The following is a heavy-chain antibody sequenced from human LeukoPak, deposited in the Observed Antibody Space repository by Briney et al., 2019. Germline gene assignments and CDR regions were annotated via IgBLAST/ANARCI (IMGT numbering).Heavy chain of an antibody. D-gene: IGHD3-22*01. CDR2: INFSGST. Sequence: PSETLSLTCTVSVGSISSGSYYWSWIRQHPGKGLEWIGYINFSGSTDYNPSLKSRVTISVDTSKTQFSLKLSSVTAADTAVYYYARDYYGGSAGYYFEYWGQGTLVTVSS. CDR3: ARDYYGGSAGYYFEY. J-gene: IGHJ4*02. V-gene: IGHV4-31*02. CDR1: VGSISSGSYY.